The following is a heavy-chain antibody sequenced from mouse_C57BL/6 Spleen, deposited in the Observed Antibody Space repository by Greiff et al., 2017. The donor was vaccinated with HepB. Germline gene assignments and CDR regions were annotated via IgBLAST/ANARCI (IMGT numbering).Heavy chain of an antibody. D-gene: IGHD2-4*01. CDR2: IYPGDGDT. V-gene: IGHV1-82*01. J-gene: IGHJ4*01. CDR1: GYAFSSSW. Sequence: VKLVESGPELVKPGASVKISCKASGYAFSSSWMNWVKQRPGKGLEWIGRIYPGDGDTNYNGKFKGKATLTADKSSSTAYMQLSSLTSEDSAVYFCARRGYDSPSMDYWGQGTTVTVSS. CDR3: ARRGYDSPSMDY.